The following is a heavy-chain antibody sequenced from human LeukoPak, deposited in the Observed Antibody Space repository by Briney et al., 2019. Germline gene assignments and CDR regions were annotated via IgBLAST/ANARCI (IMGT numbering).Heavy chain of an antibody. Sequence: GRSLRLSCAASGFTFSTYGMHWVRQAPGKGLEWVAVIWYGGSNTYYADSVKGRFTISRDNSKNTLYLQMNSLRAEDTAVYYCARVRGVAGAFDIWGQGTMVTVSS. CDR3: ARVRGVAGAFDI. CDR2: IWYGGSNT. V-gene: IGHV3-33*08. CDR1: GFTFSTYG. D-gene: IGHD2-8*01. J-gene: IGHJ3*02.